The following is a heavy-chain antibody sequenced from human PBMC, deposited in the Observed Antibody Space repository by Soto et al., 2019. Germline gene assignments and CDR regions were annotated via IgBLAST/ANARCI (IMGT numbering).Heavy chain of an antibody. Sequence: EVQLVESGGGLVQPGGSLRLSCAASEFSFSSYWVHWVRQAPGKGLMWVSRINSDGSGTDYADSVKGRFTISRDNAKNTLYLQMNSLRVEDTAVYYCARGWVNYGSGSYDVWGQGTTVTVSS. CDR1: EFSFSSYW. D-gene: IGHD3-10*01. V-gene: IGHV3-74*01. CDR2: INSDGSGT. J-gene: IGHJ6*02. CDR3: ARGWVNYGSGSYDV.